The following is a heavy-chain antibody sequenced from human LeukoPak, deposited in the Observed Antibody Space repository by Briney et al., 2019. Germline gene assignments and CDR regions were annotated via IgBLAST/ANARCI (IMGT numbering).Heavy chain of an antibody. V-gene: IGHV3-7*04. CDR2: IKHDGSDK. Sequence: GGSLRLSCAASGFTFSSYWMSWVRQAAGKGLEWVANIKHDGSDKYYVDSVKGRFTISRDNAENSLYLQMNSLRAEDTAMYYCARSQSLGYWGQGTLVTVSS. CDR1: GFTFSSYW. CDR3: ARSQSLGY. J-gene: IGHJ4*02.